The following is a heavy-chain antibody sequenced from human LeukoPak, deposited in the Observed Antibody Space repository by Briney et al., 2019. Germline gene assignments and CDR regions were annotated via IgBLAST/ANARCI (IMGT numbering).Heavy chain of an antibody. CDR3: ASDCSGGSCYGKYYYYYYMDV. Sequence: ASVKVSCKSSGGTFSSYAISWVRQAPGQGLEWMGGIIPIFGTANYAQKFQGRVTITADKSTSTAYMELSRLRSEDTAVYYCASDCSGGSCYGKYYYYYYMDVWGKGTTVTVSS. V-gene: IGHV1-69*06. J-gene: IGHJ6*03. CDR1: GGTFSSYA. CDR2: IIPIFGTA. D-gene: IGHD2-15*01.